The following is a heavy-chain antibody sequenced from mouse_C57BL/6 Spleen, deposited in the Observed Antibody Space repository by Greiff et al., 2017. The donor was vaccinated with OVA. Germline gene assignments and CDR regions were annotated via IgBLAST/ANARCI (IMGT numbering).Heavy chain of an antibody. CDR1: GYTFTSYW. CDR3: ASYDYDVYAMDY. D-gene: IGHD2-4*01. J-gene: IGHJ4*01. Sequence: VKLQQPGAELVKPGASVKLSCKASGYTFTSYWMHWVKQRPGQGLEWIGMIHPNSGSTNYNEKFKSKATLTVDKSSSTAYMQLSSLTSEDSAVYYCASYDYDVYAMDYWGQGTSVTVSS. V-gene: IGHV1-64*01. CDR2: IHPNSGST.